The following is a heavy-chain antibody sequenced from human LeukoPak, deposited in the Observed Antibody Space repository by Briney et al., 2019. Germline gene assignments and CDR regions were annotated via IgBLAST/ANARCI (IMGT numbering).Heavy chain of an antibody. J-gene: IGHJ3*02. CDR2: IYYSGST. V-gene: IGHV4-59*01. Sequence: SETLSLTCTVSGGSISSYYWSWIRQPPGEGLEWIGYIYYSGSTNYNPSLKSRVTISVDTSKNQFSLKLSSVTAADTAVYYCARDKPGQYCSSTSCYTFDAFDIWGQGTMVTVFS. CDR1: GGSISSYY. D-gene: IGHD2-2*02. CDR3: ARDKPGQYCSSTSCYTFDAFDI.